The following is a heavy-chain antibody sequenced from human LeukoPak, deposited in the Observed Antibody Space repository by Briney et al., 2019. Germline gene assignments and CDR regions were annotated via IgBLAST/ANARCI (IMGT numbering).Heavy chain of an antibody. J-gene: IGHJ5*02. V-gene: IGHV1-46*01. CDR3: ARGARGYSYGAGGRNWFDP. CDR1: GYTFTSYY. D-gene: IGHD5-18*01. CDR2: INPSGGST. Sequence: ASVKVSCKASGYTFTSYYMHWVRQAPGQGLEWMGIINPSGGSTSYAQKFQGRVTMTRDMSTSTVYMELSSLRSEDTAVYYCARGARGYSYGAGGRNWFDPWGQGTLVTVSS.